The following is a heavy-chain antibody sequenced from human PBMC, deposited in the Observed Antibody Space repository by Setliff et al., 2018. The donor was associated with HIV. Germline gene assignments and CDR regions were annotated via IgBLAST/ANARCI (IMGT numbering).Heavy chain of an antibody. D-gene: IGHD3-22*01. J-gene: IGHJ6*02. CDR2: IYYSGST. V-gene: IGHV4-59*01. CDR3: ARSRTSSGYYGVTGYGMDV. Sequence: SETLSLTCTVSGGSISSDYWSWIRQPPGKGLAWIGYIYYSGSTNYNPSLKSRVTISVATSKNQFSLKLNSVTTADTAVYYCARSRTSSGYYGVTGYGMDVWGQGTTVTVSS. CDR1: GGSISSDY.